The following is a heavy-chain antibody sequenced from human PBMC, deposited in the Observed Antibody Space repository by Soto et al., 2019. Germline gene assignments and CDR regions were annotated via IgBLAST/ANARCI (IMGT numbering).Heavy chain of an antibody. V-gene: IGHV3-7*05. CDR3: ARYAYYGSGISYYYFDY. D-gene: IGHD3-10*01. CDR1: GFTFSSYW. Sequence: GGSLRLSCAASGFTFSSYWMSWVRQAPGKGLEWVANIKQDGSEKYYVDSVKGRFTISRDNAKNSLYLQMNSLRAEDTAVYYCARYAYYGSGISYYYFDYWGQGTLVTVSS. CDR2: IKQDGSEK. J-gene: IGHJ4*02.